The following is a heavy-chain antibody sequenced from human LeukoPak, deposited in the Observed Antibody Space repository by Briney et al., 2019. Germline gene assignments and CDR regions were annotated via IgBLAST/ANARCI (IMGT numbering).Heavy chain of an antibody. CDR2: IYYSGST. CDR3: ARGDYPGCKAPDS. Sequence: SQTLSLTCTFSGGTISSYGYYWSWIRQHPGKGLEWIGYIYYSGSTYYNPSLKSRVTISVDTSKNQFSLKLSSVTAADTDVYYCARGDYPGCKAPDSWGRGTLVTVSS. D-gene: IGHD4-11*01. V-gene: IGHV4-31*03. J-gene: IGHJ4*02. CDR1: GGTISSYGYY.